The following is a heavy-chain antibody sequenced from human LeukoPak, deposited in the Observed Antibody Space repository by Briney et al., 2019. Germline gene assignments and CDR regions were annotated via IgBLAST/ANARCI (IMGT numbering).Heavy chain of an antibody. J-gene: IGHJ4*02. D-gene: IGHD6-13*01. Sequence: PGRSLRLSCAASGFTFSSYAMHWVRQAPGKRLEWVAVISYDGSNKYYADSVKGRFTISRDNSKNTLYLQMNSLRAEDTAVYYCARDKSYCSSWYEFDYWGQGTLVTVSS. CDR1: GFTFSSYA. V-gene: IGHV3-30-3*01. CDR3: ARDKSYCSSWYEFDY. CDR2: ISYDGSNK.